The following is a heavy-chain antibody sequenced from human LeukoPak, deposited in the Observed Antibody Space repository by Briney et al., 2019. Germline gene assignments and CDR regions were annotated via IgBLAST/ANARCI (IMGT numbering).Heavy chain of an antibody. D-gene: IGHD1-26*01. CDR3: AGDCFSGIVGATDWFDP. CDR1: GFTFSSYS. Sequence: PGGSLRLSCAASGFTFSSYSMNWVRQAPGKGLEWVSSISSSSYIYYADSVKGRFTISRDNAKNSLYLQMNSLRAEDTALYYCAGDCFSGIVGATDWFDPWGQGTLVTVSS. CDR2: ISSSSYI. J-gene: IGHJ5*02. V-gene: IGHV3-21*04.